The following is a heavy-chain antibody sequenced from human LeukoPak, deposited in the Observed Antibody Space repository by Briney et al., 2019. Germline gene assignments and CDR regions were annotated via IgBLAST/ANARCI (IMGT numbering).Heavy chain of an antibody. Sequence: GGSLRLSCAASGFTFDDYAMHWGRQAPGKGLGWVSGISWNRGSIGYADSVKGRFTISRDNAKNSLYLPMNSLRAEDTALYYCAKDKVGGSYYAYAFAIWGQGTMVTVSS. V-gene: IGHV3-9*01. CDR2: ISWNRGSI. D-gene: IGHD1-26*01. J-gene: IGHJ3*02. CDR3: AKDKVGGSYYAYAFAI. CDR1: GFTFDDYA.